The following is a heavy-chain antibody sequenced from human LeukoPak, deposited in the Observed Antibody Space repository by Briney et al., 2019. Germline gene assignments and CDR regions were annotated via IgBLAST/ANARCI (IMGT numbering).Heavy chain of an antibody. CDR3: ARDQQQLGWFDP. CDR1: GGSISSSSYY. Sequence: SENLSLNCTVSGGSISSSSYYWGWIRQPPGKGLEWIGSIYYSGSTYYNPSLKSRVTISVDTSKNQFSLKLSSVTAADTAVYYCARDQQQLGWFDPWGQGALVTVSS. J-gene: IGHJ5*02. D-gene: IGHD6-13*01. V-gene: IGHV4-39*07. CDR2: IYYSGST.